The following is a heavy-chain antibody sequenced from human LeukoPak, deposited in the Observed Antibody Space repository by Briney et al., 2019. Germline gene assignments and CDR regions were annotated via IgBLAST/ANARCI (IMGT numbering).Heavy chain of an antibody. D-gene: IGHD3-10*01. CDR2: ISAYNGNT. J-gene: IGHJ6*03. CDR1: GYTFTSYG. CDR3: ARVGTMVRGVISRYYYYMDV. V-gene: IGHV1-18*01. Sequence: GASVKVSCKASGYTFTSYGISWVRQAPGQGLEWMGWISAYNGNTNYAQKFQGRVTMTRDMSTSTVYMELSSLRSEDTAVYYCARVGTMVRGVISRYYYYMDVWGKGTTVTVSS.